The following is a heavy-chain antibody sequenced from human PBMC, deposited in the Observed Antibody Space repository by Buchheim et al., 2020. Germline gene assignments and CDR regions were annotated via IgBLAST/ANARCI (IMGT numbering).Heavy chain of an antibody. Sequence: EVQLLESGGGLVQPGGSLRLSCAASGFTFSSYAMSWVRQAPGKGPEWVSAISGSGGSTYYADSVKGRFTISRDNSKNTLYLQMNSLRAEDTAVYYCAKGLLEGYYDSSGYLYYYYYGMDVWGQGTT. CDR3: AKGLLEGYYDSSGYLYYYYYGMDV. CDR2: ISGSGGST. J-gene: IGHJ6*02. D-gene: IGHD3-22*01. V-gene: IGHV3-23*01. CDR1: GFTFSSYA.